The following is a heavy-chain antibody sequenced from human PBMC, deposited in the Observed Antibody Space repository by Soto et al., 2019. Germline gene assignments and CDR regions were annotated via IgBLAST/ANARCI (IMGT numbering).Heavy chain of an antibody. CDR1: GGSISSGGYY. J-gene: IGHJ4*02. V-gene: IGHV4-39*01. CDR2: IYYTGST. D-gene: IGHD6-6*01. Sequence: SETLSLTCTVSGGSISSGGYYWSWIRQHPGKGLEWIGSIYYTGSTYYNPSLKSRVTITVDTSKKQFSLKLTSVTAADTAVYYCGRGLDGRWLVIDSWGQGTLVTVSS. CDR3: GRGLDGRWLVIDS.